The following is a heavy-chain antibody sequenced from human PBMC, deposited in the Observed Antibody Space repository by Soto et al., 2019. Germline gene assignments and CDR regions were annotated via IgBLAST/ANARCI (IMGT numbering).Heavy chain of an antibody. CDR1: GGSISSGGYY. V-gene: IGHV4-31*03. CDR2: IYYSGST. J-gene: IGHJ5*02. Sequence: QVQLQESGPGLVKPSQTLSLTCTVSGGSISSGGYYWSWIRQHPGKGLEWIGYIYYSGSTYYNPSLKSRXXIXVXXSKNQFSLKLSSVTAADPAVYYCARAALYSSWFDPWGQGTLVTVSS. D-gene: IGHD2-15*01. CDR3: ARAALYSSWFDP.